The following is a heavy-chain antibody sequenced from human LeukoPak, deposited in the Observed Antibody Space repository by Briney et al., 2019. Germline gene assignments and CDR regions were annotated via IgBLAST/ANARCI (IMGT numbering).Heavy chain of an antibody. J-gene: IGHJ4*02. CDR1: GYSFSNSW. CDR3: ARIKQWPLFDY. V-gene: IGHV5-51*01. D-gene: IGHD6-19*01. CDR2: IYPGDSDT. Sequence: GESLKISCKSSGYSFSNSWIGWVRQMPGKGLEWMGIIYPGDSDTRYSPSFQGQVTISADKSISTAYLQWSSLKASDTAMYYCARIKQWPLFDYWGQGTLVTVSS.